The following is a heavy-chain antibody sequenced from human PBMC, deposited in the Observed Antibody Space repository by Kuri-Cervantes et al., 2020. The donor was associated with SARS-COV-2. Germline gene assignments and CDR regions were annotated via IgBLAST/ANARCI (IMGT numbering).Heavy chain of an antibody. CDR3: ARERGDYYGTLVDYYYYGMDV. V-gene: IGHV3-74*01. CDR1: GFTFSGHW. Sequence: ETLSLTCAASGFTFSGHWIHWVRQAPGKGLVWVSRINPDGSYTNNADSVKGRFTLSRDNAKNMLFLQMNSLRAEDTAVYYCARERGDYYGTLVDYYYYGMDVWGQGTTVTASS. D-gene: IGHD3-10*01. J-gene: IGHJ6*02. CDR2: INPDGSYT.